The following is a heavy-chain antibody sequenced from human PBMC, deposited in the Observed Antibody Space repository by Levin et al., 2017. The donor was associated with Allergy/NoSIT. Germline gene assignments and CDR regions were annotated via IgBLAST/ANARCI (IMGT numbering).Heavy chain of an antibody. CDR2: ISGSGGST. V-gene: IGHV3-23*01. J-gene: IGHJ4*02. CDR3: ARSWVNYYKDFDC. D-gene: IGHD3-10*01. Sequence: GGSLRLSCAASGFTFSSYAMSWVRQAPGKGLEWVSAISGSGGSTYYADSVKGRFTISRDNSKITLYLQMNSLRAEDTAVYYCARSWVNYYKDFDCWGQGTLVTVSS. CDR1: GFTFSSYA.